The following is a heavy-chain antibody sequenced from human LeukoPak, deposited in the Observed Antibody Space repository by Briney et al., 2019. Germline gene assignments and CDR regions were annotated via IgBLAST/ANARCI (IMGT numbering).Heavy chain of an antibody. V-gene: IGHV4-34*01. Sequence: SETLSLTCAVYGGSFSGYYWSWIRQPPGKGLEWIGEINHSGSTNYNPSLKSRVTISVDTSKNQFSLKLSSVTAADTAVYYCAGERYYYVSGNYGMDVWGQGTTVTVSS. D-gene: IGHD3-10*01. CDR1: GGSFSGYY. J-gene: IGHJ6*02. CDR2: INHSGST. CDR3: AGERYYYVSGNYGMDV.